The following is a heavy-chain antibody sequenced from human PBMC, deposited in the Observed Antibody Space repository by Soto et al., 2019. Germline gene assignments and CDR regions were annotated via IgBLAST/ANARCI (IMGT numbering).Heavy chain of an antibody. D-gene: IGHD2-15*01. CDR1: GYTFTSYG. V-gene: IGHV1-18*01. CDR2: ISAYNGNT. CDR3: ARGCSGGSCYPLYYYGMDV. Sequence: ASVKVSCKASGYTFTSYGISWVRQAPGQGLEWMGWISAYNGNTNYAQKLQGRVTMTTDTSTSTAYMELRSLRSDDTAVYYCARGCSGGSCYPLYYYGMDVWGQGTTVTVSS. J-gene: IGHJ6*02.